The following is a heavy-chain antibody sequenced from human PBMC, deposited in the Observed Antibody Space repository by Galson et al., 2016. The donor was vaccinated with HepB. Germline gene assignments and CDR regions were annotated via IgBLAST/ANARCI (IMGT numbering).Heavy chain of an antibody. V-gene: IGHV4-59*01. Sequence: ETLSLTCTVSGDSIRDYWWSWIRQPPGKGLEWIGYINYSGKTEYNPSLKSRVTISVDTSKNQFSMKLSSVTAADTAVYYCARGLWFRLPGAFDIWGQGKMVTVSS. CDR1: GDSIRDYW. D-gene: IGHD3-10*01. CDR3: ARGLWFRLPGAFDI. J-gene: IGHJ3*02. CDR2: INYSGKT.